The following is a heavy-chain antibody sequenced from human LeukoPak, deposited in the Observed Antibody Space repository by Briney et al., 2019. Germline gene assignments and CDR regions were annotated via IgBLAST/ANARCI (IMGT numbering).Heavy chain of an antibody. D-gene: IGHD5-18*01. V-gene: IGHV4-30-2*01. CDR3: ARDCGYSYGYGPSGIDY. CDR2: IYHTGST. CDR1: GASISSGTYS. J-gene: IGHJ4*02. Sequence: SETLSLTCTVSGASISSGTYSWSWIRQPPGEGLEWIGYIYHTGSTYYNPSLKSRVTISVDRSKNQFSLKLSSVTAADTAVYYCARDCGYSYGYGPSGIDYWGQGTLVTVSS.